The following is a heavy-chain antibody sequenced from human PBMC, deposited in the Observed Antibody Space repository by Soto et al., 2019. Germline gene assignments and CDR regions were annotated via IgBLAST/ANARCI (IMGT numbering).Heavy chain of an antibody. Sequence: EVHLLQSGGGLVQPGGSQRLSCAASGFTFIDYAISWVRQAPGKGLEWVSAISGDGVKTYYADSVKGRFTISIDNSKNTPCLQMTKPRDENTGIYCLAKEMILGPVYIYGGPGTL. D-gene: IGHD3-10*01. CDR1: GFTFIDYA. CDR3: AKEMILGPVYIY. V-gene: IGHV3-23*01. CDR2: ISGDGVKT. J-gene: IGHJ4*02.